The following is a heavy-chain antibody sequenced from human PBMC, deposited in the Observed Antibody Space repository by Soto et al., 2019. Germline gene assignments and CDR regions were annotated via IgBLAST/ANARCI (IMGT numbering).Heavy chain of an antibody. CDR3: ARGITYYDILTGYVHYYGMDV. D-gene: IGHD3-9*01. J-gene: IGHJ6*02. CDR1: GYTFTSYA. Sequence: QVQLVQSGAEVKKPGASVKVSCKASGYTFTSYAMHWVRQAPGQRLEWMGWINAGNGNTKYSQKFQGRVTITRDTSASTAYMELSSLRSEDTAVYYCARGITYYDILTGYVHYYGMDVWGQGTTVTVSS. CDR2: INAGNGNT. V-gene: IGHV1-3*01.